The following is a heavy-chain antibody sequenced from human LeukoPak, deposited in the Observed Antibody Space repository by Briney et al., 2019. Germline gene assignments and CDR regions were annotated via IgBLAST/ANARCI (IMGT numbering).Heavy chain of an antibody. CDR1: GGSFSGYY. V-gene: IGHV4-34*01. Sequence: SKTLSLTCAVYGGSFSGYYWSWIRQPPGKGLEWIGEINHSGSTNYNPSLKSRVTISVDTSKNQFSLKLSSVTAADTAVYYCARGQGATVTTSFDYWGQGTLVTVSS. CDR2: INHSGST. J-gene: IGHJ4*02. CDR3: ARGQGATVTTSFDY. D-gene: IGHD4-17*01.